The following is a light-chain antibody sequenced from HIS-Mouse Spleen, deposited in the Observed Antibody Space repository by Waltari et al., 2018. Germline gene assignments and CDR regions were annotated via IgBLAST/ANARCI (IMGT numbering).Light chain of an antibody. Sequence: QSALTQPASVSGSPGQSITISCTGTSRDVGGYNYVPWYQQHPGKAPKLMIYEVSTRPSGVSNRFSGSKSGNTASLTISGLQAEDEADYYCSSYTSSSTRVFGGGTKLTVL. CDR2: EVS. CDR3: SSYTSSSTRV. J-gene: IGLJ3*02. CDR1: SRDVGGYNY. V-gene: IGLV2-14*01.